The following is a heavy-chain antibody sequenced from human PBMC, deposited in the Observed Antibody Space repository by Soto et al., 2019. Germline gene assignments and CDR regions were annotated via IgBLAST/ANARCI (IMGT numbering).Heavy chain of an antibody. Sequence: LRLFSAASEFTFSSYSMNLVRQAPGKGMEWVSSISSSSSYIYYADSVKGRFTISRDNAKNSLYLQMNSLRAEDTAVYYCARESVGYCSGGSCYSYRFDFWGQGTLDTVSS. V-gene: IGHV3-21*01. J-gene: IGHJ4*02. CDR3: ARESVGYCSGGSCYSYRFDF. CDR2: ISSSSSYI. D-gene: IGHD2-15*01. CDR1: EFTFSSYS.